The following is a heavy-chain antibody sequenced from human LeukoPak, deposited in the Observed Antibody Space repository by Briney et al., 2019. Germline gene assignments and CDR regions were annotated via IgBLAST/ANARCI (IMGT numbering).Heavy chain of an antibody. D-gene: IGHD5-18*01. CDR3: ARDFVDTAMGTGAYYYYYYMDV. CDR2: ISAYNGNT. Sequence: ASVKVSCKASGYTFTSYGISWVRQAPGQGLEWMGWISAYNGNTNYAQKLQGRVTMTTDTSTSTAYMELRSLRSDDTAVYYCARDFVDTAMGTGAYYYYYYMDVWGKGTTVTVSS. CDR1: GYTFTSYG. J-gene: IGHJ6*03. V-gene: IGHV1-18*01.